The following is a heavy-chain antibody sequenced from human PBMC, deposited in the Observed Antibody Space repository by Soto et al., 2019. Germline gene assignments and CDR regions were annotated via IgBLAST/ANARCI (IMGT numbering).Heavy chain of an antibody. J-gene: IGHJ4*01. CDR1: GSTFSTLD. CDR3: ARYIFGQGFIS. D-gene: IGHD5-18*01. Sequence: QVQLVQSGAEVKKPGASVKVSCKASGSTFSTLDLNWVRQAPGQGLDWMGWMHANTGLTGHAQKFQGRLSMTTHTPISTAYMELSSLKADHTAVYYCARYIFGQGFISWGHGTLVTVSS. V-gene: IGHV1-8*01. CDR2: MHANTGLT.